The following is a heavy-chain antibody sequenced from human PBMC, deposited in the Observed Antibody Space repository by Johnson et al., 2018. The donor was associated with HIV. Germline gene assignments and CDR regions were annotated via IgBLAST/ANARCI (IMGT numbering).Heavy chain of an antibody. Sequence: QVQLVESGGGVVQPGRSLRLSCAASGFTFRSYPMHWVRQAPGKGLEWVAFISYDGGSKYYADSVKGRFTVSRDNSKNTLYLQINSLRPEDTAVYYCARLPSGYSRDDLDIWGQGTMVTVSS. J-gene: IGHJ3*02. D-gene: IGHD5-18*01. CDR3: ARLPSGYSRDDLDI. CDR2: ISYDGGSK. CDR1: GFTFRSYP. V-gene: IGHV3-30*04.